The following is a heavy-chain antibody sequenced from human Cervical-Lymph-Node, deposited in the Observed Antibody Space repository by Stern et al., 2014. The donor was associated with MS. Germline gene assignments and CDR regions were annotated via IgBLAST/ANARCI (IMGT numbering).Heavy chain of an antibody. CDR3: ARRLRFSAMDV. V-gene: IGHV4-59*01. D-gene: IGHD3-3*01. CDR1: GGSISTYY. Sequence: QVQLQESGPGLVKPSETLSLTCTVSGGSISTYYWSWIRQPPGKGLEWIGYIYNSGTTNYNPSLKSRVTMSVDTSKNQFSLKLSSVTAADTAVYYCARRLRFSAMDVWGQGTTVTVSS. CDR2: IYNSGTT. J-gene: IGHJ6*02.